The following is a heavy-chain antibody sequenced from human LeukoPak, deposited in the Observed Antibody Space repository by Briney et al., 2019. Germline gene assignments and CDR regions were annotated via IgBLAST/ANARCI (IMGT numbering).Heavy chain of an antibody. Sequence: GGSLRLSCAASGFTFSSYSMNWVRQAPGKGLEWVSSISSSSSYIYYADSVKGRFTISRDNAKNSLYLQMNSLRAEDTAVYYCAGDRREAVADWGQGTLVTVSS. D-gene: IGHD6-19*01. V-gene: IGHV3-21*01. CDR3: AGDRREAVAD. CDR2: ISSSSSYI. CDR1: GFTFSSYS. J-gene: IGHJ4*02.